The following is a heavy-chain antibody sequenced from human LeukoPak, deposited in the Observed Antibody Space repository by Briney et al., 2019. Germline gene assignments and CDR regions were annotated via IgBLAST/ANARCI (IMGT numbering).Heavy chain of an antibody. D-gene: IGHD3-10*01. J-gene: IGHJ5*02. CDR1: GGSFSGYY. Sequence: TSETLSLTCAVYGGSFSGYYRSWIRQPPGKGLEWLGEVNHGGGANYNPSLKSRVSISVDTSKNQFSLKLSSVTAADTAVYYCARCPLVRGVILPWFDPWGQGTLVTVSS. V-gene: IGHV4-34*09. CDR3: ARCPLVRGVILPWFDP. CDR2: VNHGGGA.